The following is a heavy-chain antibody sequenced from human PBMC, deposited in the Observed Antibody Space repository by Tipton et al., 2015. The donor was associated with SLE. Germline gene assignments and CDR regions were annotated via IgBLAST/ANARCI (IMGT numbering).Heavy chain of an antibody. J-gene: IGHJ6*02. CDR3: ARDISGYSSSWFYYYSAMDV. V-gene: IGHV4-34*01. Sequence: TLSLTCAVYGGSFRGFSLRWIRPPPREGLGGVWGINHSGSTNYNPSLKSRVTISLDTSKNQFSLKLTSVTTADTAVYHCARDISGYSSSWFYYYSAMDVWGQGTTVTVSS. CDR2: INHSGST. D-gene: IGHD6-13*01. CDR1: GGSFRGFS.